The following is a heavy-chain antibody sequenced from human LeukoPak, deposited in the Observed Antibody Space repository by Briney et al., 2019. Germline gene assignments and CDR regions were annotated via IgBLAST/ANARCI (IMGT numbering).Heavy chain of an antibody. J-gene: IGHJ6*02. CDR3: ARTSSGRIAAADYYGMDV. V-gene: IGHV4-31*03. Sequence: SETLSLTCTVSGGSISSGGYYWSWIRQHLGKGLEWIGYIYYSGSTYYNPSLKSRVTISVDTSKNQFSLKLSSVTAADTAVYYCARTSSGRIAAADYYGMDVWGQGTTVTVSS. CDR2: IYYSGST. D-gene: IGHD6-13*01. CDR1: GGSISSGGYY.